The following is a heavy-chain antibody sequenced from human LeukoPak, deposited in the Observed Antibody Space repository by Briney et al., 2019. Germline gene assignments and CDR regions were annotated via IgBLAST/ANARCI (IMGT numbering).Heavy chain of an antibody. CDR1: GGSFSGYY. V-gene: IGHV4-34*01. J-gene: IGHJ6*03. CDR2: INHSGST. CDR3: ARNGRVVPAATYYYYYMDV. D-gene: IGHD2-2*01. Sequence: SETLSLTCAVYGGSFSGYYWSWIRQPPGKGPEWIGEINHSGSTNYNPSLKSRVTISVDTSKNQFSLKLSSVTAADTAVYYCARNGRVVPAATYYYYYMDVWGKGTTVTVSS.